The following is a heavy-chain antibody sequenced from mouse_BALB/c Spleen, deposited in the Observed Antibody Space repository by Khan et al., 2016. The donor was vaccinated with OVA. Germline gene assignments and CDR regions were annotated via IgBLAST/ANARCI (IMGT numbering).Heavy chain of an antibody. D-gene: IGHD1-1*01. J-gene: IGHJ2*01. Sequence: EVQLQESGPGLVKPSQSLSLTCTATGYYITTDYACNWIRQFPGNKLEWMGFISYSGNTKYNPSLKSRISISRDTSTNQFFLQLKTVTTEDTARYYCAIVYGGDFDYWGQGTTLTVSS. CDR3: AIVYGGDFDY. CDR1: GYYITTDYA. CDR2: ISYSGNT. V-gene: IGHV3-2*02.